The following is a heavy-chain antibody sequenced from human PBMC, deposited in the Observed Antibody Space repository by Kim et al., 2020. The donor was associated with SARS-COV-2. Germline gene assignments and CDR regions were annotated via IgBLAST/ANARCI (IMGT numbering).Heavy chain of an antibody. D-gene: IGHD6-13*01. J-gene: IGHJ4*02. CDR2: KT. V-gene: IGHV1-18*01. Sequence: KTNYAQKRQGRVTMTTDTSTSTAYMELRSLRSDDTAVYYCARDSSSGIGAYWGQGTLVTVSS. CDR3: ARDSSSGIGAY.